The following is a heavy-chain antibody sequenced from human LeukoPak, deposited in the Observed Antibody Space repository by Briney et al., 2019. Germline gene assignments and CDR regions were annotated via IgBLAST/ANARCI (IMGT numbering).Heavy chain of an antibody. D-gene: IGHD3-16*02. CDR2: IRQDGGEK. Sequence: PGGSLRLSCAASGFTFSNYWMTWVRQAPGRGLEWVANIRQDGGEKYYVDSVKGRFTISRDNAKNSLYLQMNSLRAEDTAVYYCARDYVWGSDRYTDYWGQGTLVTVSS. CDR1: GFTFSNYW. CDR3: ARDYVWGSDRYTDY. V-gene: IGHV3-7*05. J-gene: IGHJ4*02.